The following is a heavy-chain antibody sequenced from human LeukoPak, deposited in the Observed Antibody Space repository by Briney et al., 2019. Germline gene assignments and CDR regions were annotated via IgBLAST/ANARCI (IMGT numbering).Heavy chain of an antibody. D-gene: IGHD6-19*01. CDR1: GYTFTSYG. J-gene: IGHJ4*02. V-gene: IGHV1-46*01. CDR2: INPSGGST. Sequence: GASVNVSCKASGYTFTSYGISWVPQAPGQGLEWMGIINPSGGSTSYAQKFQGRVTMTRDTSTSTVYMELSSLRSEDTAVYYCARDKGAHIAVAGGLYYFDYWGQGTLVTVSS. CDR3: ARDKGAHIAVAGGLYYFDY.